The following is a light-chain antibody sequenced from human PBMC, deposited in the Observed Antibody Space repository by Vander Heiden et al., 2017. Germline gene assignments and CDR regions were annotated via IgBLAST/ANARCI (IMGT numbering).Light chain of an antibody. CDR2: GAS. V-gene: IGKV3-15*01. CDR1: QSVSSN. Sequence: EIVMTQSPAPLSVSPGERATLPCRASQSVSSNLAWYQQKPSQAPRLLIYGASTRDTGTPARFRGRGYGKEFTLSISSLHSEDFAVYYCQQYNNWTPWTFGQGTKVEIK. J-gene: IGKJ1*01. CDR3: QQYNNWTPWT.